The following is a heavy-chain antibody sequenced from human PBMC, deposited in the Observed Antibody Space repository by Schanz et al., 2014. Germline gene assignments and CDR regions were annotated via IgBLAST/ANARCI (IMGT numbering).Heavy chain of an antibody. CDR3: ANNWNLDY. D-gene: IGHD1-20*01. CDR2: ISGSGGNT. V-gene: IGHV3-23*01. Sequence: EVHLLDSGGGLVQPGGSLRLSCAASGFTFSSYSMNWVRQAPGKGLEWVSIISGSGGNTYYADAVRGRFTISRDNSKNTLYLQMNSLRAEDTAVYYCANNWNLDYWGQGTLVTVSS. CDR1: GFTFSSYS. J-gene: IGHJ4*02.